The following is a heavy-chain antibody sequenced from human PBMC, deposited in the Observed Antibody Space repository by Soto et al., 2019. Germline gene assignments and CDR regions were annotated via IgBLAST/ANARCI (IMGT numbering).Heavy chain of an antibody. CDR2: ISSISSSI. Sequence: GGSLRLSCAASGFTFSGHSMNWVRQAPGKGLEWVSYISSISSSIHYADSVKGRFTISRDNAKNSLYLQMNSLRDEDTAVYYCARGRPFYFDCWGQGTLVTVSS. J-gene: IGHJ4*02. V-gene: IGHV3-48*02. CDR1: GFTFSGHS. CDR3: ARGRPFYFDC.